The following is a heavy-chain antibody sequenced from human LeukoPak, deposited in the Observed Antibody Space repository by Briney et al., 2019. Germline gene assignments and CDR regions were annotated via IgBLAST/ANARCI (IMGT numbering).Heavy chain of an antibody. D-gene: IGHD2-2*01. CDR3: AKGLGGGYCSSTSCYPLDY. V-gene: IGHV3-23*01. J-gene: IGHJ4*02. CDR1: GFIFSSYA. Sequence: NPGGSLRLSCAASGFIFSSYAMSWVRQAPGKGLEWDSLISGSGDYTYYADSVKGRFTISRDNSKNTLYLQMNSLRAEDTAIYYCAKGLGGGYCSSTSCYPLDYWGQGALVTVSS. CDR2: ISGSGDYT.